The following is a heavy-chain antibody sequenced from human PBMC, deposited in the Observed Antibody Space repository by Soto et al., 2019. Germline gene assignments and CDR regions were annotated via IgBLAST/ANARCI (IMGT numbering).Heavy chain of an antibody. V-gene: IGHV3-23*01. D-gene: IGHD3-16*01. CDR3: AKRGAGHYFDY. J-gene: IGHJ4*02. Sequence: EVQLLESGGGLVQPGGSLRLSCAASGFTFSSYAMSWVRQAPGKGLEWVSVISGSGGSTYYADSVKGRFTISRDNSKNTLYLQMNSMRAEATAVYYCAKRGAGHYFDYWGQGTLVTVSS. CDR2: ISGSGGST. CDR1: GFTFSSYA.